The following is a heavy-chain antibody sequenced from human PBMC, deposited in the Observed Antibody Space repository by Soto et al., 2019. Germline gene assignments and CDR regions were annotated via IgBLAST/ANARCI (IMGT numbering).Heavy chain of an antibody. CDR2: ISWDGGST. D-gene: IGHD6-19*01. Sequence: GGSLRLSCAASGFTFDDYTMHWVRQAPGKGLEWVSLISWDGGSTYYADSVKGRFTISRDNSKNSLYLQMNSLRTEDTALYYCAKDNTRYSSGWYGYWGQGTLVTVSS. J-gene: IGHJ4*02. CDR3: AKDNTRYSSGWYGY. V-gene: IGHV3-43*01. CDR1: GFTFDDYT.